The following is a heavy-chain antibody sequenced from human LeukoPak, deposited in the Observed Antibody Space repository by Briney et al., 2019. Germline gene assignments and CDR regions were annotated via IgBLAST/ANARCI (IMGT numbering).Heavy chain of an antibody. V-gene: IGHV3-7*01. Sequence: PGGSLRLSCAASGFTFSSYSMNWVRQAPGKGLEWVANIKEDGSAKYYVDSVKGRFTISRDNAKNSLYLQVNNLSAEDTAVYYCVRDSPGYGAYDFDWGQGTLVTVSS. CDR2: IKEDGSAK. D-gene: IGHD5-12*01. J-gene: IGHJ4*02. CDR1: GFTFSSYS. CDR3: VRDSPGYGAYDFD.